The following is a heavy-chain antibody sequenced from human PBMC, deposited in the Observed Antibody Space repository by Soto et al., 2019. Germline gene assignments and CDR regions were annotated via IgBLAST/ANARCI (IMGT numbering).Heavy chain of an antibody. Sequence: EVQLVESGGGLVQPGGSLRLSCAASGFIFSNYWMTWVRQAPGKGLEWVANIKVDGSEKYYVDSVKGRFTISRDNAKNSLSLQMSSLRAEDTAVYYCARPWNSGYNTDGFDIWGQGTMVTVSS. CDR2: IKVDGSEK. D-gene: IGHD3-22*01. CDR3: ARPWNSGYNTDGFDI. J-gene: IGHJ3*02. V-gene: IGHV3-7*01. CDR1: GFIFSNYW.